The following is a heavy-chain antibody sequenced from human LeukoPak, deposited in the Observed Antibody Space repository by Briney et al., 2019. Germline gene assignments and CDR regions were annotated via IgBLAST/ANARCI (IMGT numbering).Heavy chain of an antibody. J-gene: IGHJ4*02. D-gene: IGHD6-13*01. CDR3: ARDGIAAVDFDY. CDR1: GFTFDDYA. Sequence: GGSLSLSCAASGFTFDDYAMHWVRQAPGKGLEWVSGISWNSGSIGYADSVKGRFTISRDNAKNTLYLQMNSLRAEDTAVYYCARDGIAAVDFDYWGQGILVTVSS. CDR2: ISWNSGSI. V-gene: IGHV3-9*01.